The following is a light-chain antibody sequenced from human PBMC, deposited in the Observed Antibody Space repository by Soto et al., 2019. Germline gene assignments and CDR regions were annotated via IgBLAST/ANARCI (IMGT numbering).Light chain of an antibody. CDR3: QSYDSSLSSYV. Sequence: QPVLTQSPSVSGAPGQRVTISCTGSSSNIGAGYDVHWYQHLPGTAPKLLIFLNSNRPSGVPDRFSGSKSGTSASLAITGLQAEDEADYYCQSYDSSLSSYVFGTGTKLTVL. CDR2: LNS. CDR1: SSNIGAGYD. J-gene: IGLJ1*01. V-gene: IGLV1-40*01.